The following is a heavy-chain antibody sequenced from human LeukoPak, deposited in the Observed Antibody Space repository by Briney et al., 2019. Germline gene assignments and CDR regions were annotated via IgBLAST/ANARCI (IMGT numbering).Heavy chain of an antibody. CDR2: ISGSGGST. J-gene: IGHJ4*02. CDR3: AKDRYSYAFEYSDS. V-gene: IGHV3-23*01. D-gene: IGHD5-18*01. CDR1: GFIFSDYA. Sequence: GGSLRLSCAASGFIFSDYAMNWVRQAPGKGLDWVSGISGSGGSTYYADSVKGRFTISRDNSKNTLSLQVSSLRTEDTAVYYCAKDRYSYAFEYSDSWGQGTLVTVSS.